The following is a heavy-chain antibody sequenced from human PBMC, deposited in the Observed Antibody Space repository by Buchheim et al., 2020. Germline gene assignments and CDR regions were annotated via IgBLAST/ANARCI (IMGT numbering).Heavy chain of an antibody. J-gene: IGHJ4*02. CDR3: ARGSFTAIDF. CDR1: GGSISSFF. V-gene: IGHV4-59*01. CDR2: IYNSGST. Sequence: QVHLQESGPGLVKPSETLSLTCTVSGGSISSFFWSWIRQPPGGGLEWIGYIYNSGSTNYNPSLKSRVTISVDTSKNQFSLNPNSVTAADTAVFYCARGSFTAIDFWGQGTL. D-gene: IGHD3-16*01.